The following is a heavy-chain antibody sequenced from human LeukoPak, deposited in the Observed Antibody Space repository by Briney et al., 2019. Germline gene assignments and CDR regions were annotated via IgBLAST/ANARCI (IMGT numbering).Heavy chain of an antibody. CDR2: IIPILGIA. CDR3: ARDSFDGYGGQPRNYYYYGMDV. D-gene: IGHD4-23*01. Sequence: SVKVSCKASGYTFTGYYMHWVRQAPGQGLEWMGRIIPILGIANYAQKFQGRVTITADKSTSTAYMEPSSLRSEDTAVYYCARDSFDGYGGQPRNYYYYGMDVWGQGTTVTVSS. V-gene: IGHV1-69*04. J-gene: IGHJ6*02. CDR1: GYTFTGYY.